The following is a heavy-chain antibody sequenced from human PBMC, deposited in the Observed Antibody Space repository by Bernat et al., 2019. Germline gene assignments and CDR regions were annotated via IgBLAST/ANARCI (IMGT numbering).Heavy chain of an antibody. CDR2: MNPNSGNT. CDR1: GYTFTSYD. CDR3: ARGRAATRYYCYYYMDV. V-gene: IGHV1-8*01. J-gene: IGHJ6*03. Sequence: QVQLVQSGAEVKKPGASVKVSCKASGYTFTSYDINWVRQATGQGLEGMGWMNPNSGNTGYAQKYQDRVTMTRSTSISTAYMELSSLRSEDTAVYYCARGRAATRYYCYYYMDVWGKGTTVTVSS. D-gene: IGHD2-15*01.